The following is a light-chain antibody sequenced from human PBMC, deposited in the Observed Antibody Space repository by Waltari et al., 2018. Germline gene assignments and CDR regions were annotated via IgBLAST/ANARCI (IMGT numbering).Light chain of an antibody. CDR2: DAS. Sequence: EIVLTQSPGTLSLSPGERATLSCQASQSVSRTLAWYQQKPGQAPKLLIYDASTRATGSPDRFSGSGSGTDFTLTISRLEPEDFAVYYCQKYGTLPATFGQGTKVEIK. J-gene: IGKJ1*01. CDR1: QSVSRT. V-gene: IGKV3-20*01. CDR3: QKYGTLPAT.